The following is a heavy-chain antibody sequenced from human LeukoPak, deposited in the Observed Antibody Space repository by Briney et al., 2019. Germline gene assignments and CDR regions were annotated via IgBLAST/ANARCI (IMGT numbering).Heavy chain of an antibody. CDR1: GGSISSSNYY. CDR2: MYYSGDT. CDR3: ASAVVAATGGYFDY. Sequence: SETLSLTCTVSGGSISSSNYYWGWIRQPPGKGLEWIGSMYYSGDTYYNPSLKSRVTISVDTSKNQFSLKLSSVTAADTAVYYCASAVVAATGGYFDYWGQGTLVTVSS. J-gene: IGHJ4*02. D-gene: IGHD2-15*01. V-gene: IGHV4-39*07.